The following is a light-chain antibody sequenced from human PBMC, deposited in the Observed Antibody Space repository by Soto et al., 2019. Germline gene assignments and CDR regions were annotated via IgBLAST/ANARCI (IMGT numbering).Light chain of an antibody. Sequence: EMAVTQSPATLSVSPGERATLSCRASQSVASNLAWYQQKPGQTPRLLIYAASTRATGIPARFSGSGSGTDFNLTITSLQSEDFAVYYCQQYYHWPRTFGQGTQGGYQ. CDR1: QSVASN. CDR2: AAS. CDR3: QQYYHWPRT. J-gene: IGKJ1*01. V-gene: IGKV3-15*01.